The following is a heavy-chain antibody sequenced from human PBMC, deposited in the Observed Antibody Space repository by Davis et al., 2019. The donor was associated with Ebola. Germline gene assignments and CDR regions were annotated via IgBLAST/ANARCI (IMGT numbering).Heavy chain of an antibody. Sequence: GESLKISCAASGFTFSSYAMHWVRQAHGQRLEWMGWINAGNGNTKYSQKFQGRVTITRDTSASTAYMELRSLRSDDTAVYYCARDRVRYSSSWEFDYWGQGTLVTVSS. CDR2: INAGNGNT. J-gene: IGHJ4*02. D-gene: IGHD6-13*01. CDR3: ARDRVRYSSSWEFDY. V-gene: IGHV1-3*01. CDR1: GFTFSSYA.